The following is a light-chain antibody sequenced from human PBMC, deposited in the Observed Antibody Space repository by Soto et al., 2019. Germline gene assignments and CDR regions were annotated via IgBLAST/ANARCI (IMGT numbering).Light chain of an antibody. V-gene: IGLV2-14*01. CDR2: EVF. CDR1: SSDVGGYNY. Sequence: QSALTQPASVSGSPGQSITISCTGTSSDVGGYNYVSWYQHHPGTAPNLMIYEVFNRPSGVSNRFSGSKSGNTASLTISGLQAEDEGDYYCTSYASTLPHVVFGGGTKLTVL. J-gene: IGLJ2*01. CDR3: TSYASTLPHVV.